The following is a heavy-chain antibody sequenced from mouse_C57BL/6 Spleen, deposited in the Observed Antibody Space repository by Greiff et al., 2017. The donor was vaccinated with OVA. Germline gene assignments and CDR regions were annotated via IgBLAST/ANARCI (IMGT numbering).Heavy chain of an antibody. CDR1: GYTFTSFW. V-gene: IGHV1-74*01. D-gene: IGHD1-1*01. CDR2: IHPSDSDP. J-gene: IGHJ1*03. Sequence: QVQLQQPGAELVKPGASVTVSCKASGYTFTSFWMHWVKQRPGQGLEWIGRIHPSDSDPNYNQKFKGKATLTVDKSSSTAYMQLSSLTSEDSAVYYCAPYLFISDWYCDVWGTGTTVTVSS. CDR3: APYLFISDWYCDV.